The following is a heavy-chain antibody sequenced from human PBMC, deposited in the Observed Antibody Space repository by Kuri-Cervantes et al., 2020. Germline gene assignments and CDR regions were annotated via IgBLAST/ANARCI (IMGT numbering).Heavy chain of an antibody. D-gene: IGHD3-10*01. CDR1: GYTFTSYD. CDR2: MNPNSGNT. J-gene: IGHJ6*03. Sequence: VSVKVSCKASGYTFTSYDINWVRQATGQGLEWMGWMNPNSGNTGYAQKFQGRVTMTTDTSTSTAYMELSSLRSEDTAVYYCASTFYGSGSYSPSLNYYYYYMDVWGKGTTVTVSS. V-gene: IGHV1-8*01. CDR3: ASTFYGSGSYSPSLNYYYYYMDV.